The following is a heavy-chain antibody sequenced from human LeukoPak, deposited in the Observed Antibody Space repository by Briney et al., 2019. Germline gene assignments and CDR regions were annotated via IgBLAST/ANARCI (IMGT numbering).Heavy chain of an antibody. CDR3: ARGDLPASGNY. J-gene: IGHJ4*02. D-gene: IGHD6-6*01. CDR1: GGSISSGGYY. Sequence: SRTLSLTCTVSGGSISSGGYYWSWIRQHPGKGLEWIGYIYYSGSTYYNPSLKSRVTISVDTSKNQFSLKLSSVTAADTAVYYCARGDLPASGNYWGQGTLVTVSS. V-gene: IGHV4-31*03. CDR2: IYYSGST.